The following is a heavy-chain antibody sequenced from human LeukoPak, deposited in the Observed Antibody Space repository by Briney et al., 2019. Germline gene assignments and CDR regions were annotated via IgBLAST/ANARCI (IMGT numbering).Heavy chain of an antibody. CDR3: ASGNDYPYYYYYMDV. D-gene: IGHD4-11*01. V-gene: IGHV4-34*01. J-gene: IGHJ6*03. Sequence: PSETLSLTCAVYGGSFSGYYCSWIRQPPGKGLEWIGEINHSGSTNYNPSLKSRVTISVDTSKNQFSLKLSSVTAADTAVYCCASGNDYPYYYYYMDVWGKGTTVTVSS. CDR2: INHSGST. CDR1: GGSFSGYY.